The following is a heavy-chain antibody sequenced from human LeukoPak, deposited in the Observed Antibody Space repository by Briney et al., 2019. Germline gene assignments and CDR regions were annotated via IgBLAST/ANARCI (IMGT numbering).Heavy chain of an antibody. CDR3: AKSGYSSSWPVDY. CDR1: GGSISSYY. Sequence: SETLSLTCTVSGGSISSYYWNWIRQPPGRGLEWIGYIYYSGGTNYNPSLKSRVTISVDTSKNQFSLKLSSVTAADTAVYYCAKSGYSSSWPVDYWGQGTLVTVSS. D-gene: IGHD6-13*01. CDR2: IYYSGGT. J-gene: IGHJ4*02. V-gene: IGHV4-59*01.